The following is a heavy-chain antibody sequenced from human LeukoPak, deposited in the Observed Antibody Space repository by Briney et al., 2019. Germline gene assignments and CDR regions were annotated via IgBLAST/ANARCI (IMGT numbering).Heavy chain of an antibody. CDR2: IYYSGST. J-gene: IGHJ4*02. V-gene: IGHV4-59*01. CDR1: GGSISSYY. D-gene: IGHD5-24*01. Sequence: SETLSLTCTVSGGSISSYYWSWIRQPSGKGLEWIGYIYYSGSTNYNPSLKSRVTISVDTSKNQFSLKLSSVTAADTAVYYCARGRDGYNPDYWGQGTPVTVSS. CDR3: ARGRDGYNPDY.